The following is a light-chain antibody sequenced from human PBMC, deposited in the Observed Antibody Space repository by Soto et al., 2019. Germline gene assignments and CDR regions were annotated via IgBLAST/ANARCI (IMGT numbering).Light chain of an antibody. Sequence: VRNQPASGSGSPGQSLAICCTRTSSDVGSYNYVSWYQQLPSKAPTLMIYDVCNRPSGVSDRFSGSNSGNMASLTISGLQAEDEADYFCNSYTSSSTYVFGTGT. CDR3: NSYTSSSTYV. V-gene: IGLV2-14*03. J-gene: IGLJ1*01. CDR1: SSDVGSYNY. CDR2: DVC.